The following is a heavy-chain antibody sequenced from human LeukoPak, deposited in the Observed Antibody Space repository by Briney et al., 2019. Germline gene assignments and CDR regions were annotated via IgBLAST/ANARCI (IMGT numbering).Heavy chain of an antibody. CDR2: ISYDGSNK. Sequence: PGGSLRLSCAASGFTFSSYAMHWVRQAPGKGLEWVAVISYDGSNKYYADSVKGRFTISRDNAKNSLFLQMNSLRAEDTAVYYCAREGGGSYAWFDPWGQGTLVTVSS. V-gene: IGHV3-30-3*01. CDR1: GFTFSSYA. CDR3: AREGGGSYAWFDP. J-gene: IGHJ5*02. D-gene: IGHD1-26*01.